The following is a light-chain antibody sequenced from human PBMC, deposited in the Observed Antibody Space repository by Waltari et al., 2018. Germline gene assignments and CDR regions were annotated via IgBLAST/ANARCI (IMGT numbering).Light chain of an antibody. CDR3: QSYDTSLSVV. Sequence: QSVLTQPPSVSGAPGQRVTISCTGRGSNIGDGYDVHWYQQLPRAAPKLLIYGSSTRPLGVPDRFFGSTSGTSASLAITGLQAEDEADYYCQSYDTSLSVVFGGGTKLTVL. V-gene: IGLV1-40*01. CDR2: GSS. J-gene: IGLJ3*02. CDR1: GSNIGDGYD.